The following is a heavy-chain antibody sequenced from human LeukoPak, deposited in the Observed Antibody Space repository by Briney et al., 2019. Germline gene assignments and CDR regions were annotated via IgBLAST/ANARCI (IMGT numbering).Heavy chain of an antibody. V-gene: IGHV3-7*01. CDR1: GFTFKSYA. J-gene: IGHJ6*03. CDR3: AREPHDYSNFYYYYYYMDV. Sequence: GGSLRLSCATSGFTFKSYAMNWVRQSPGKGLEWVANIKQDGSEKYYVDSVKGRFTISRDNAKNSLYLQMNSLRAEDTAVYYCAREPHDYSNFYYYYYYMDVWGKGTTVTVSS. CDR2: IKQDGSEK. D-gene: IGHD4-11*01.